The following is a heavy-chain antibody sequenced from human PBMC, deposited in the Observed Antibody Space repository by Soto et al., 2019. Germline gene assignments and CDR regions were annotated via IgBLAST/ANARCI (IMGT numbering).Heavy chain of an antibody. CDR1: GGSFSGYY. CDR3: ARGRYYRP. D-gene: IGHD1-26*01. CDR2: INHSGST. V-gene: IGHV4-34*01. J-gene: IGHJ5*02. Sequence: SSETLSLTCAVYGGSFSGYYWSWIRQPPGKGLEWIGEINHSGSTNYNPSLKSRVTISVDTSKNQFSLKLSSVTAADTAVYYCARGRYYRPWGQGTLVTVSS.